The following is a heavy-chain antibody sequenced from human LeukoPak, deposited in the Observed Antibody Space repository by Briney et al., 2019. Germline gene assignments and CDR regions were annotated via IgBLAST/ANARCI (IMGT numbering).Heavy chain of an antibody. Sequence: SETLSLTCTVSGGSISGYYWSWIRQSPGKGLVWIGYMYYSGSTNYNPSLKSRVTISIDMSKNQFSLTLRSVTAADTALYYCARHFTYYYDSSGYPRDAFDIWGQGTMVTVSS. CDR3: ARHFTYYYDSSGYPRDAFDI. D-gene: IGHD3-22*01. CDR2: MYYSGST. V-gene: IGHV4-59*08. J-gene: IGHJ3*02. CDR1: GGSISGYY.